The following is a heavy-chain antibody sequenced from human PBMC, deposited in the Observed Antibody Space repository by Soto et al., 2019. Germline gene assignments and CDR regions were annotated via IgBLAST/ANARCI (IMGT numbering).Heavy chain of an antibody. Sequence: TLSLTCTVAGGSINSGDYSWTLIRQPPGKGLEWIGYIYHTGTTYYNMSLKSRVTISVDRSKNQFSLKRSSVTAADTAVYYCARGINYYDSSGDSWFDPWSQGTLVTVS. CDR2: IYHTGTT. J-gene: IGHJ5*02. V-gene: IGHV4-30-2*01. CDR1: GGSINSGDYS. D-gene: IGHD3-22*01. CDR3: ARGINYYDSSGDSWFDP.